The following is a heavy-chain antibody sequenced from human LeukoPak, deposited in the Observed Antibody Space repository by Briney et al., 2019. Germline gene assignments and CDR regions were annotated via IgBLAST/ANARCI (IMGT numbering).Heavy chain of an antibody. CDR1: GYTFTGYY. CDR3: ARGSARITIFGVVINWFDP. CDR2: INPNSGGT. Sequence: ASVTVSCTASGYTFTGYYMHWVRQAPGQGLEWMGWINPNSGGTNYAQKFQGRVTMTRDTSISTAYMELSRLRSDDTAVYYCARGSARITIFGVVINWFDPWGQGTLVTVSS. D-gene: IGHD3-3*01. V-gene: IGHV1-2*02. J-gene: IGHJ5*02.